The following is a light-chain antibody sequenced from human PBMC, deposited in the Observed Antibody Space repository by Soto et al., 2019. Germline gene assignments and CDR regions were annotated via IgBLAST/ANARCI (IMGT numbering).Light chain of an antibody. CDR3: QQYNNWPVT. CDR1: QSISRN. CDR2: AAS. J-gene: IGKJ1*01. V-gene: IGKV3-15*01. Sequence: EIVMTQSPATLSVSPGERATLSCRASQSISRNLAWYQQKPGQAPRLLIYAASTRATGLPARFSGSGCGTEFTLTISSLQSEDFAVYSCQQYNNWPVTFGQGTKV.